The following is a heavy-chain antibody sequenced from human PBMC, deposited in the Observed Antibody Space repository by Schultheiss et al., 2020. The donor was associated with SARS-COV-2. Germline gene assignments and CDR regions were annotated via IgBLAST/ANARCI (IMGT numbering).Heavy chain of an antibody. D-gene: IGHD2-21*01. CDR1: GGSISSGSYY. CDR2: IYTSGST. V-gene: IGHV4-61*02. CDR3: ARHRSYCGGDCYIHWFDP. J-gene: IGHJ5*02. Sequence: SETLSLTCTVSGGSISSGSYYWSWIRQPAGKGLEWIGRIYTSGSTYYNPSLKSRVTISVDTSKNQFSLKLSSVTAADTAIYYCARHRSYCGGDCYIHWFDPWGQGTLVTVSS.